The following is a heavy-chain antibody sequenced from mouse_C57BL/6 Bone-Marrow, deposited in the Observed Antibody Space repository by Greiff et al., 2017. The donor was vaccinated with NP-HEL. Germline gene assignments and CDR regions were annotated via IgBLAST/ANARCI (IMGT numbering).Heavy chain of an antibody. D-gene: IGHD1-1*02. Sequence: VQLQQPGAELVKPGASVKMSCKASGYTFTSYWITWVKQRPGQGLEWIGDIYPGSGSTNYNEKFKSKATLTVDTSSSTAYMQLSSLTSEDSAVYYGARWFTIPATWFAYWGQGTLVTVSA. V-gene: IGHV1-55*01. J-gene: IGHJ3*01. CDR2: IYPGSGST. CDR3: ARWFTIPATWFAY. CDR1: GYTFTSYW.